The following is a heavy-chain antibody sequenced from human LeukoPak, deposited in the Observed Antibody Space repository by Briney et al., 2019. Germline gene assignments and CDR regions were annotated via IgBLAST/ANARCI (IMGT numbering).Heavy chain of an antibody. D-gene: IGHD6-13*01. Sequence: GASVKVSCKASGYTFTGYYMHWVRQAPGQGLEWMGWINPNSGGTNYAQKFQGWVTMTRDTSISTAYMELSSLRSEDTAVYYCARAAAAGTSDYWGQGTLVTVSS. CDR1: GYTFTGYY. V-gene: IGHV1-2*04. CDR2: INPNSGGT. J-gene: IGHJ4*02. CDR3: ARAAAAGTSDY.